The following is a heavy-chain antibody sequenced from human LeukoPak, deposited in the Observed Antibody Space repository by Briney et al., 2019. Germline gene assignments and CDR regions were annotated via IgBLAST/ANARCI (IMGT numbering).Heavy chain of an antibody. CDR2: IYYSGST. Sequence: SETLSLTCTVSGGSISSSSYYWGWIRQPPGKGLEWIGSIYYSGSTYYNPSLKSRVTISVDTSKNQLSLKLSSVTAADTAVYYCARRRFSGTFDYWGQGTLVTVSS. J-gene: IGHJ4*02. V-gene: IGHV4-39*01. D-gene: IGHD1-26*01. CDR1: GGSISSSSYY. CDR3: ARRRFSGTFDY.